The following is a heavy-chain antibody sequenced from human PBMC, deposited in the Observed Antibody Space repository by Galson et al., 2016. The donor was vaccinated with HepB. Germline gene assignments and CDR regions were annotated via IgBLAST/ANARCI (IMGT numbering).Heavy chain of an antibody. Sequence: SLRLSCAASGFTFSSYAMHWVRQAPGKGLEWVAVISYDGGNKYYADSVKGRFTITRDNSKNTLYLQMNSLRAEDTAVYYCARKELYYYYYGMDVWGQGTTVTVSS. CDR1: GFTFSSYA. CDR2: ISYDGGNK. CDR3: ARKELYYYYYGMDV. D-gene: IGHD1-7*01. J-gene: IGHJ6*02. V-gene: IGHV3-30-3*01.